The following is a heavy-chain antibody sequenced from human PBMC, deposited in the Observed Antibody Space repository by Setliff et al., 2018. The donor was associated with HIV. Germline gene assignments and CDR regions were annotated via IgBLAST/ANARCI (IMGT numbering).Heavy chain of an antibody. CDR3: ARQIWNESPGYGFDP. CDR2: IYYSGST. J-gene: IGHJ5*02. V-gene: IGHV4-39*01. CDR1: GGSLNTGTYY. D-gene: IGHD3-22*01. Sequence: PSETLSLTCTVSGGSLNTGTYYWSWIRQPAGKGLEWIGSIYYSGSTHYNPSLKSRVTVSKDTTKNQLSLRLSSVTAADTAVYYCARQIWNESPGYGFDPWGQGTLVTVSS.